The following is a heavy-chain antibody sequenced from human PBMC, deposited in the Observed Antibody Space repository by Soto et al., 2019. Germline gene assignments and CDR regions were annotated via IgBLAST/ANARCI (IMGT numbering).Heavy chain of an antibody. J-gene: IGHJ6*02. Sequence: SQTLSLTCAISGDSVSSNSAAWNWIRQSPSRGLERLGRTYYRSKWYNDYAVSVKSRITINPDTSKNQFSLQLNSVTPEDTAVYYCARGWVAAAAAYYYYGMDVWGQGTTVTVSS. D-gene: IGHD6-13*01. V-gene: IGHV6-1*01. CDR2: TYYRSKWYN. CDR1: GDSVSSNSAA. CDR3: ARGWVAAAAAYYYYGMDV.